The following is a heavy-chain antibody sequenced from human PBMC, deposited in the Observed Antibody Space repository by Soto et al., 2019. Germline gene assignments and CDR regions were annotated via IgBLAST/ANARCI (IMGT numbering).Heavy chain of an antibody. CDR2: VYYGGT. J-gene: IGHJ4*02. D-gene: IGHD4-4*01. CDR3: VSYRGAFYFDH. V-gene: IGHV4-59*01. Sequence: PSETLSLTCPVSGGSMSSNYWSWIRQSPGKGLEWIGCVYYGGTNYNPSFESRVTMSVDTPKNQYSLELNSVTAADTAVYYCVSYRGAFYFDHWGQGALVTVSS. CDR1: GGSMSSNY.